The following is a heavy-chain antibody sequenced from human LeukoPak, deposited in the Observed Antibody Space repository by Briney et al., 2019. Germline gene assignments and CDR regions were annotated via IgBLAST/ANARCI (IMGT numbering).Heavy chain of an antibody. J-gene: IGHJ4*02. Sequence: SETLSLTCTVSGASISGYYWSWIRQPPGKGLEWFGYIYYTGRTKYNPSPESRVTISIDTSKNHLYLKLSSVTAADTAMYYCARHSRAYSSTSGTFEYWGQGTLVTVSS. D-gene: IGHD2-2*01. CDR2: IYYTGRT. V-gene: IGHV4-59*08. CDR3: ARHSRAYSSTSGTFEY. CDR1: GASISGYY.